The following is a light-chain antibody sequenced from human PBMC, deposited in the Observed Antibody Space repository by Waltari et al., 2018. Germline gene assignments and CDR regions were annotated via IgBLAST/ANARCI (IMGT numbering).Light chain of an antibody. CDR1: QDIRKG. CDR3: QQYVDVPYT. V-gene: IGKV1-33*01. Sequence: DIQMTQSPSSLSASVGDRVTITCQASQDIRKGLNWYQQKPGKPPKLLIYDVSALESGVSSRFTGSGSGTHFRFTITSLQPDDIATYYCQQYVDVPYTFGPGTQLE. J-gene: IGKJ2*01. CDR2: DVS.